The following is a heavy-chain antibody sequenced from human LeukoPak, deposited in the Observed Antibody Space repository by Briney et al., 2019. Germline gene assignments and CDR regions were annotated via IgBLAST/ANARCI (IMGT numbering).Heavy chain of an antibody. J-gene: IGHJ5*02. CDR3: AKVGLGYCSSTSCYWGERELKGFDP. D-gene: IGHD2-2*01. V-gene: IGHV3-23*01. Sequence: GGSLRLSCAASGFTFRNYGLTWVRQAPGKGLTWVSSIGSSADNTYYADSVKGRFTISRDNSKNTLYLQMNSLRADDTAVYYCAKVGLGYCSSTSCYWGERELKGFDPWGQGTLVTVSS. CDR1: GFTFRNYG. CDR2: IGSSADNT.